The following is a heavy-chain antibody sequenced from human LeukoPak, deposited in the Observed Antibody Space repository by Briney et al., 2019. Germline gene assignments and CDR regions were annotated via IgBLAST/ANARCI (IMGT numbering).Heavy chain of an antibody. CDR1: GYTFTGYY. D-gene: IGHD3-10*01. CDR2: INPNSGGT. V-gene: IGHV1-2*06. J-gene: IGHJ3*02. Sequence: GASVKVSCKASGYTFTGYYMHWVRQAPGQGLEWMGRINPNSGGTNYAQKFQGRVAMTRDTSISTAYMELSRLRSDDTAVYYCASAGTYYGSGSPADAFDIWGQGTMVTVSS. CDR3: ASAGTYYGSGSPADAFDI.